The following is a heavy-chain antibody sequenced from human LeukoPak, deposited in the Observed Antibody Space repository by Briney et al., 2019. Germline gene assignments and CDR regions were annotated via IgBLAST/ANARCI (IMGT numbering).Heavy chain of an antibody. J-gene: IGHJ5*02. CDR3: VRGPYGSGISNWFDP. CDR1: DGAIAGYS. Sequence: PSETLSLTCTVSDGAIAGYSWSWIRQAPGKGLEWIGYIYYSGDTNYNPSLKSRVTVSVDTSKNQFSLKLTSVTAADTAVYYCVRGPYGSGISNWFDPWGQGTQVIVSS. D-gene: IGHD3-10*01. CDR2: IYYSGDT. V-gene: IGHV4-59*01.